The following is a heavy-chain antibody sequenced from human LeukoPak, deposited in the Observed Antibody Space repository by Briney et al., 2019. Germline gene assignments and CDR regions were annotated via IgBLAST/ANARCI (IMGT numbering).Heavy chain of an antibody. J-gene: IGHJ4*02. CDR1: GGSISSYY. Sequence: PSETLSLTCTVSGGSISSYYWSWIRQPPGKGLEWIGYIYYSGSTNYNPSLKSRVTISVDTSKNQFSLKLSSVTAADTAVYYCARLGYSSSWYRIDYWGQGTLVTVSS. V-gene: IGHV4-59*08. CDR3: ARLGYSSSWYRIDY. CDR2: IYYSGST. D-gene: IGHD6-13*01.